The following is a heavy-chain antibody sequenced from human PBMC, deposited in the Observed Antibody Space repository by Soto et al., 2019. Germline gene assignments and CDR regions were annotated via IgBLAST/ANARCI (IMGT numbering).Heavy chain of an antibody. CDR2: INSDGSSS. J-gene: IGHJ4*02. CDR3: TRGYDYVWGVY. D-gene: IGHD3-16*01. Sequence: HPGGSLRLSCVASGFTFSNYWMYWVRQVPGKGLVWVSRINSDGSSSSYADSVKGRFTISRDNAKNTLYLQMNSLRAEDTAVYYCTRGYDYVWGVYWGQGTLVTVSS. CDR1: GFTFSNYW. V-gene: IGHV3-74*01.